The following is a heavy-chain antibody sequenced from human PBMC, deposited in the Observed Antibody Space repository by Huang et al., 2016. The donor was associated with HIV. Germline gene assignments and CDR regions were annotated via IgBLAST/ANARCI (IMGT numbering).Heavy chain of an antibody. CDR3: ARGSLEYSVSSSLDY. D-gene: IGHD4-4*01. Sequence: QVQLLQSGAEVKKPGSSVKVSCKASGGPFRSYSIAWVRQAPGQGLEWKASVMPVLESPNYAEKLQGRVRVTADEATSTVYMELRDLRPDDTAVYFCARGSLEYSVSSSLDYWGQGTHVTVSS. V-gene: IGHV1-69*13. CDR1: GGPFRSYS. J-gene: IGHJ4*02. CDR2: VMPVLESP.